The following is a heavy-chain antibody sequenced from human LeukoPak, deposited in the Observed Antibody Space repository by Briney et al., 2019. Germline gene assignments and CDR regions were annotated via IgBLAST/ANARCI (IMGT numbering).Heavy chain of an antibody. Sequence: GGSLRLSCAASEFTFSSYAMSWVRQAPGKGLEWVSAISGSAGVTYYADSVKGRFTISRDNSKNTLYLLMHSLRAEDTAVYYCAKGAGYSGHDLSSYFDYWGQGILVTVSS. CDR2: ISGSAGVT. V-gene: IGHV3-23*01. CDR1: EFTFSSYA. D-gene: IGHD5-12*01. CDR3: AKGAGYSGHDLSSYFDY. J-gene: IGHJ4*02.